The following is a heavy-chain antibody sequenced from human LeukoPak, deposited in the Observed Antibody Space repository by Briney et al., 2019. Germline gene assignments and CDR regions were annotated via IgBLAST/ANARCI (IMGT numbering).Heavy chain of an antibody. Sequence: PGGSLRLSCAASGFTFSSYWMNWVRQAPGKGLELVANIKQDGSEKDYVDSVKGRFTISRDNDKNSLYLQMNSLRADDTAVYYCARVSSLAVAGFFDYWGQGILVTVSS. CDR1: GFTFSSYW. CDR2: IKQDGSEK. D-gene: IGHD6-19*01. J-gene: IGHJ4*02. CDR3: ARVSSLAVAGFFDY. V-gene: IGHV3-7*01.